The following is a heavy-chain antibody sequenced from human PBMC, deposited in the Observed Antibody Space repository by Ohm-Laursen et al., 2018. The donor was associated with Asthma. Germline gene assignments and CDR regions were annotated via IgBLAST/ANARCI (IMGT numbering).Heavy chain of an antibody. CDR3: ARDAREYYDSSGYYHVFDP. J-gene: IGHJ5*02. CDR2: IYYSGST. V-gene: IGHV4-59*01. D-gene: IGHD3-22*01. Sequence: SETLSLTCTLSGASFSTYYWGWLRQPPGKGLEWIGYIYYSGSTNYNPSLKSRVTISVDTAKNQFSLKLSSVTAADTAVYYCARDAREYYDSSGYYHVFDPWGQGTMVTVSS. CDR1: GASFSTYY.